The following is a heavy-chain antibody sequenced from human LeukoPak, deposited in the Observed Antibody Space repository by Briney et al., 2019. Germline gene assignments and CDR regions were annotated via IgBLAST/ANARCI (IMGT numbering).Heavy chain of an antibody. D-gene: IGHD3-16*01. CDR1: GYSISSGYY. V-gene: IGHV4-38-2*02. J-gene: IGHJ6*03. CDR3: ARETSQKGAHYMDV. Sequence: SETLSLTCTVSGYSISSGYYWGWIRQPPGKGLEWIGNIYHSGSTYYNPSLKSRVTISVDTSKNQFSLKLSSVTAADTAMYYCARETSQKGAHYMDVWGKGTTVTISS. CDR2: IYHSGST.